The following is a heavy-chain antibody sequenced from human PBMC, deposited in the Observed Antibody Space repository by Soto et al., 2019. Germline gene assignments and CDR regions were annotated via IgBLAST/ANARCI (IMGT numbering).Heavy chain of an antibody. CDR3: ARDEDQWYQRFLDY. D-gene: IGHD2-2*01. J-gene: IGHJ4*02. CDR1: GHTCRTCG. Sequence: QVHLVQSGAEVRKPGASVTVSCKASGHTCRTCGISWVRQAPGQGLEGMGWISASRGHTNYARNFRDRGTMTTDKSTTTVYMELRSRISDDTAVYYCARDEDQWYQRFLDYWGQGTLVTVSS. CDR2: ISASRGHT. V-gene: IGHV1-18*01.